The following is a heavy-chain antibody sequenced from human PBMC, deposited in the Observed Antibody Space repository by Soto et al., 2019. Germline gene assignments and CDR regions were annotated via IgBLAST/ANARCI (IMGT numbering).Heavy chain of an antibody. CDR2: ISSSGSTI. CDR1: GFTFSDYY. Sequence: GGSLRLSCAASGFTFSDYYMSWIRPAPGKGLEWVSYISSSGSTIYYADSVRGRFTISRDNAKNSLYLQMNNLRAEDTAVYYCARDFDYYDTSGYYYGLFDYWGQGSLVTVSS. J-gene: IGHJ4*01. D-gene: IGHD3-22*01. V-gene: IGHV3-11*01. CDR3: ARDFDYYDTSGYYYGLFDY.